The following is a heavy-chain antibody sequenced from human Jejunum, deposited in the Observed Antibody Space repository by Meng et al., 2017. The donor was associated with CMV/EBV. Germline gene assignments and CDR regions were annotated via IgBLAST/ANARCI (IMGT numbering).Heavy chain of an antibody. D-gene: IGHD2-2*03. CDR3: ANRAWIET. V-gene: IGHV3-23*01. Sequence: EVQLLESGGGLVQPGGSLGLSCAASGFTFNDQAMTWVRQAPGKGLEWVAHISESGTNTNYADSVRGRFRISRDNSKSTLYLEMNSLRVEVTAVYFCANRAWIETCGQGTLVTVAS. CDR2: ISESGTNT. J-gene: IGHJ5*02. CDR1: GFTFNDQA.